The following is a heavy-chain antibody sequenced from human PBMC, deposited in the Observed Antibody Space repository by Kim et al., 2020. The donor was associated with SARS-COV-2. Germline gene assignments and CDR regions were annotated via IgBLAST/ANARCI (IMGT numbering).Heavy chain of an antibody. J-gene: IGHJ4*02. CDR1: GGSISSGDYY. CDR3: ARDLRGLQNFDY. V-gene: IGHV4-30-4*01. CDR2: IYYSGST. Sequence: SETLSLTCTVSGGSISSGDYYWSWIRQPTGKGLEWIGYIYYSGSTYYNPSLKSRVTVSVDTSKNQFSLKLSSVTAADTAVYYGARDLRGLQNFDYWGQGTLVTVSS. D-gene: IGHD3-10*01.